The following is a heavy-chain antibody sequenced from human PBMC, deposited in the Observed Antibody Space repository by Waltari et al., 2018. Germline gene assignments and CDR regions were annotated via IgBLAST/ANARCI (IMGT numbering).Heavy chain of an antibody. V-gene: IGHV3-21*01. CDR2: ISSSSSYI. D-gene: IGHD5-12*01. CDR3: ARAWEEMATIIGYFDY. J-gene: IGHJ4*02. Sequence: EVQLVESGGGLVKPGGSLRLSCAASGFTFSSYSMNWVRQAPGKGLEWVSSISSSSSYIYYADSVKGRFTISRDNAKNSLYLQMNSLRAEDTAVYYCARAWEEMATIIGYFDYWGQGTLVTVSS. CDR1: GFTFSSYS.